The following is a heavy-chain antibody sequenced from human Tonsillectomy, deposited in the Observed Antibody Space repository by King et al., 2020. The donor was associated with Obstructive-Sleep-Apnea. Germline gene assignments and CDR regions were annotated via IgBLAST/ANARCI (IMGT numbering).Heavy chain of an antibody. V-gene: IGHV4-31*03. J-gene: IGHJ4*02. D-gene: IGHD3-9*01. CDR1: GGSISSGGYY. CDR3: SREKLYDILTGPLGY. Sequence: QLKESGPGLVKPSQTLSLTCTVSGGSISSGGYYWSWIRQHPGKGLEWIGYIYYSGSTYYNPSLKSRVTISVDTSKNQFSLKLSSVTAADTAVYYWSREKLYDILTGPLGYWGQGTLVTVSS. CDR2: IYYSGST.